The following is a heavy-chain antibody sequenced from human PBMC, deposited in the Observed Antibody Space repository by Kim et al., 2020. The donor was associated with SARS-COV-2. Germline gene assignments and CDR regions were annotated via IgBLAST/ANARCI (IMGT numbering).Heavy chain of an antibody. J-gene: IGHJ6*03. D-gene: IGHD3-3*01. CDR1: GGSISSNDYY. CDR3: ARGIFGVVIIPYYYYYMDV. V-gene: IGHV4-39*01. CDR2: ISYSGRT. Sequence: SDTLSLTCTVSGGSISSNDYYWDWIRQPPGKGLEWIGSISYSGRTYYNPSLKSRVTISVDTSKNQISLKLSSVTAADTGVYYCARGIFGVVIIPYYYYYMDVWGKGTTVTVSS.